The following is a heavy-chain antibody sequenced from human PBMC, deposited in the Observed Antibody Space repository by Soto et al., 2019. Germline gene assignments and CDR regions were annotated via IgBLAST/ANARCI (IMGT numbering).Heavy chain of an antibody. Sequence: PSETLSLTCTVSGDSLGNYYWFWIRQPVGKGLEWIGRVSSSGNTNANPTLNSRATMSIDTSKHQFYLRLRSVTAADTAVYYCARADYEILTGSYAMDVWGQGTTVTVS. J-gene: IGHJ6*02. CDR2: VSSSGNT. CDR3: ARADYEILTGSYAMDV. V-gene: IGHV4-4*07. D-gene: IGHD3-9*01. CDR1: GDSLGNYY.